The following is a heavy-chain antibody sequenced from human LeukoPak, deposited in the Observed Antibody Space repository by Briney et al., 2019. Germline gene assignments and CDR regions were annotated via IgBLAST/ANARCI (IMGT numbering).Heavy chain of an antibody. CDR1: GFTVSSNY. V-gene: IGHV3-53*01. J-gene: IGHJ6*03. CDR3: ARVMRYYYYMDV. Sequence: GGSLRLSCAASGFTVSSNYMSWVRQAPGKGLEWVSVIYSGGSTYYADSVKGRFTISRDNSKNTLYLQMNSLRAEDTAVYYCARVMRYYYYMDVWGKRTTVTVSS. CDR2: IYSGGST.